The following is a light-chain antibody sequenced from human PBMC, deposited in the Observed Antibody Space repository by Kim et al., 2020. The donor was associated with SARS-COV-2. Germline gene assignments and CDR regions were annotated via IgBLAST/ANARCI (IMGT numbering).Light chain of an antibody. Sequence: LAPGERATLSCRASQSIGTSLAWFQQKPAQAPRLLIHDASDRATGIPARFSGSGSGTDFTLTISSLQPEDFAVYYCQQREDWPLTFGGGTKVDIK. CDR1: QSIGTS. V-gene: IGKV3-11*01. CDR3: QQREDWPLT. CDR2: DAS. J-gene: IGKJ4*01.